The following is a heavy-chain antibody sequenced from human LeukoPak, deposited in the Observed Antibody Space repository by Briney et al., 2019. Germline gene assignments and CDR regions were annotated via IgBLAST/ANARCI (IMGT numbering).Heavy chain of an antibody. J-gene: IGHJ4*02. V-gene: IGHV4-31*03. CDR2: IYYSGST. CDR3: ARGGLYNWRLDYFAY. Sequence: PSETLSLTCTVSGGSISSGGYYWSWIRQHSGKGLEWIGYIYYSGSTYYNPSLKSRVTISVDTSKNQFSLKLSSVTAADTAVYYCARGGLYNWRLDYFAYWGQGTLVTVSS. CDR1: GGSISSGGYY. D-gene: IGHD1-20*01.